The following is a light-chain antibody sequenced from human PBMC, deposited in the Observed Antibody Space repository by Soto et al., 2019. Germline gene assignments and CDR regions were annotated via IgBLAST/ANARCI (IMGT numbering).Light chain of an antibody. J-gene: IGLJ1*01. CDR1: SSDVGGYNY. CDR3: SSYRSGGTFV. V-gene: IGLV2-11*01. CDR2: DVS. Sequence: QSALTQPRSVSGSPGQSVTISCTGTSSDVGGYNYVSWYQHHPGKAPKLMIYDVSKRPSGVPDRFSGSKSGNTASLTISGLQAEDEADYYCSSYRSGGTFVFGSGTKVTVL.